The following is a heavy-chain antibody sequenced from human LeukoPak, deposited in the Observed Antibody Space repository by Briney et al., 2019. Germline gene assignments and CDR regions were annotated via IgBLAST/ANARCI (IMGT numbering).Heavy chain of an antibody. V-gene: IGHV3-7*01. D-gene: IGHD1-14*01. Sequence: GGSLRLSCAASGFTFSSYWMSWVRQAPGKGLEWAANIKQDGSEKYYVDSVKGRFTISRDNAKNSLYLQMNSLRAEDTAVYYCARDGSTAPEPFDYWGQGTLVTVSS. CDR1: GFTFSSYW. J-gene: IGHJ4*02. CDR2: IKQDGSEK. CDR3: ARDGSTAPEPFDY.